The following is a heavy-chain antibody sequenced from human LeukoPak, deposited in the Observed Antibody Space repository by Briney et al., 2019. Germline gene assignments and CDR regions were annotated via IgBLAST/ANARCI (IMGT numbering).Heavy chain of an antibody. CDR1: VXXNH. CDR2: FYSGGDT. D-gene: IGHD3-3*02. CDR3: ARDSTGYWYFDL. V-gene: IGHV3-53*01. Sequence: VXXNHMSWVRQXXGKGLEWVSVFYSGGDTHYADSVKGRFTISRDNSKNTLYLQMNSLRAEDTAVYYCARDSTGYWYFDLWGRGTLVSVSS. J-gene: IGHJ2*01.